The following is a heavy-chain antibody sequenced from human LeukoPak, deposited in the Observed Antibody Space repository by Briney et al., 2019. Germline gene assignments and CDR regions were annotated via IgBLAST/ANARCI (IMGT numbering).Heavy chain of an antibody. V-gene: IGHV4-34*01. CDR2: INHSGST. D-gene: IGHD3-3*01. CDR1: GGSFSGYY. J-gene: IGHJ4*02. Sequence: PSETLSLTCAVYGGSFSGYYWSWIRQPPGKGLEWIGEINHSGSTNYNPSLKSRVTISVDTSKNQFSLKLSSVTAADTAVYYCARGPRITIFGVVRRFDYWGQGTLVTVSS. CDR3: ARGPRITIFGVVRRFDY.